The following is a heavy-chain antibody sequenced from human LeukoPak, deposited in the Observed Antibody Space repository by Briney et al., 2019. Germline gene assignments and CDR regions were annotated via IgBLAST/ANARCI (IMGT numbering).Heavy chain of an antibody. CDR1: GLTLSRYS. V-gene: IGHV3-21*01. CDR2: ISSGSSYI. J-gene: IGHJ3*02. CDR3: ARPKFPRPAAEGFYI. Sequence: GGSLRLSCAASGLTLSRYSMNWVRQAPGKGLEWVSSISSGSSYIYYADSVKGRFTISRDNAKNSLYLQMNSLRAEDTAVYYCARPKFPRPAAEGFYICGHGTMVTVSS. D-gene: IGHD6-13*01.